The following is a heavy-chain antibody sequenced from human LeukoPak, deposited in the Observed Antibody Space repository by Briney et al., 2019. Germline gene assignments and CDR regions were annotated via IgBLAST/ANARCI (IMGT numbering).Heavy chain of an antibody. J-gene: IGHJ4*02. CDR1: GGTFSSYA. Sequence: ASVKVSCKASGGTFSSYAISWVRQAPGQGLEWMGRIIPILGIANYAQKFQGRVRIPADKYTSTAYMELSSLRSEDTAVYYCARDDCSGGSCPLGYWGQGTLVTVSS. D-gene: IGHD2-15*01. CDR3: ARDDCSGGSCPLGY. V-gene: IGHV1-69*04. CDR2: IIPILGIA.